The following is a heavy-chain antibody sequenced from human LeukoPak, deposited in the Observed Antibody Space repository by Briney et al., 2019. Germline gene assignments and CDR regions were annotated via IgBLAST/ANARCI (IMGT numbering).Heavy chain of an antibody. D-gene: IGHD6-6*01. CDR1: GGSISSGSYY. J-gene: IGHJ3*02. Sequence: SQTLSLTCTVSGGSISSGSYYWSWIRQPAGKGLEWIGRIYTSGSTNYNPSLKSRVTISVDTSKNQFSLKLSSVTAADTAVYYCARDREYSSSSEDAFDIWGQGTMVTVSS. V-gene: IGHV4-61*02. CDR3: ARDREYSSSSEDAFDI. CDR2: IYTSGST.